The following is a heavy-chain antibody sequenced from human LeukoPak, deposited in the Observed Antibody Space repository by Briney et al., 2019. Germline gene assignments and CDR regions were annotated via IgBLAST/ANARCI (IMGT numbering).Heavy chain of an antibody. CDR2: IYSGGST. CDR3: ASEVLLWS. V-gene: IGHV3-66*01. J-gene: IGHJ5*02. CDR1: GFTVSSYY. D-gene: IGHD3-10*01. Sequence: GGSLRLSCAASGFTVSSYYMSWVRQAPGKGLEWVSVIYSGGSTYYADSVKGRFTISRDNAKNSLYLQMNSLRGEDTAVYYCASEVLLWSWGQGTLVTVSS.